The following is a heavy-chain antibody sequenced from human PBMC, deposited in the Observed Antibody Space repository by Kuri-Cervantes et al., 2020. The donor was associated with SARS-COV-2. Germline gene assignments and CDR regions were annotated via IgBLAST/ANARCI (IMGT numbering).Heavy chain of an antibody. D-gene: IGHD2-2*01. CDR1: GFTFTSSA. Sequence: SVKVSCKASGFTFTSSAMQWVRQARGQRLEWIGWIVVGSGNTNYAQKFQGRVTITADKSTSTAYMELSSLRSEDTAVYYCARDGSDIVVVPAANDAFDIWGQGTMVTVSS. CDR3: ARDGSDIVVVPAANDAFDI. CDR2: IVVGSGNT. V-gene: IGHV1-58*02. J-gene: IGHJ3*02.